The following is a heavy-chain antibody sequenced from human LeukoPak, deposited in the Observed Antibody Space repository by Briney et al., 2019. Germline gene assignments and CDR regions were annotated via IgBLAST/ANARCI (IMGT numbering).Heavy chain of an antibody. V-gene: IGHV3-23*01. Sequence: GGSLRLSCAASGFTFSSYGMSWVRQAPGKGLEWVSAISGSGGSTYYADSVKGRFTISRDNSKNTLYLQMNSLRAEDTAVYYCAKDPMWYYDILTGYSMNYFDYWGQGTLVTVSS. J-gene: IGHJ4*02. D-gene: IGHD3-9*01. CDR1: GFTFSSYG. CDR2: ISGSGGST. CDR3: AKDPMWYYDILTGYSMNYFDY.